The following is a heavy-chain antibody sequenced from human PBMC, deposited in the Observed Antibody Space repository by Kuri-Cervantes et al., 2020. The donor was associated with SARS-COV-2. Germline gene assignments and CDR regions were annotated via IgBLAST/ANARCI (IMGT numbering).Heavy chain of an antibody. J-gene: IGHJ5*02. CDR1: GFTVSSNY. CDR3: AMGFDP. Sequence: ESLKISCAASGFTVSSNYMSWVRQAPGKGLEWIGYIYYSGSTNYNPSLKSRVTISVDTSKNQFSLKLSSVTAADTAVYYCAMGFDPWGQGTLVTVSS. V-gene: IGHV4-59*02. CDR2: IYYSGST.